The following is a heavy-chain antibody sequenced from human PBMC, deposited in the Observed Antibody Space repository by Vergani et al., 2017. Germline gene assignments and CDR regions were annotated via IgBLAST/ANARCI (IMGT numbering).Heavy chain of an antibody. J-gene: IGHJ3*02. V-gene: IGHV3-21*01. D-gene: IGHD6-19*01. CDR2: ISSSSSYI. CDR3: ARDPYSSGGAAFDI. CDR1: GFTFSSYS. Sequence: EVQLVESGGGLVKPGGSLRLSCAASGFTFSSYSMNWVRQAPGKGLEWVSSISSSSSYIYYADSVKGRFTISSDNAKNSLYLQMNSLRAEDTAVYYCARDPYSSGGAAFDIWGQGTMVTVSS.